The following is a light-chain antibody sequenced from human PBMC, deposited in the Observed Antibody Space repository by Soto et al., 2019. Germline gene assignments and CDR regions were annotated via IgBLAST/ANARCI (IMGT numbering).Light chain of an antibody. Sequence: DVPLTQFPSSLSASLGDNVTITCGASQTISNYLNWYQQKPGKAPKLLIYAASTLESGVPLRFSGSGSGTDYTLTISSLQAEDFEPYYCQQSYSNPHTFGQGTRLEIK. CDR2: AAS. CDR1: QTISNY. V-gene: IGKV1-39*01. CDR3: QQSYSNPHT. J-gene: IGKJ5*01.